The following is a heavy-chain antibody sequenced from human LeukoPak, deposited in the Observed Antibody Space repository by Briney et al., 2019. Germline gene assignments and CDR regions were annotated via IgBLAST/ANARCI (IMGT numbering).Heavy chain of an antibody. Sequence: PSETLSLTCAAHGGSFRDYYWSWIRQPPGKGLEWIGEIEPNGRAKHSPSLKSRVTILIDMSKNQFSLKLSSVTAADTAVYYCARAREGTLTNPLYYCYYMDVWDKGTTVTVSS. V-gene: IGHV4-34*01. D-gene: IGHD3-10*01. CDR3: ARAREGTLTNPLYYCYYMDV. CDR2: IEPNGRA. J-gene: IGHJ6*03. CDR1: GGSFRDYY.